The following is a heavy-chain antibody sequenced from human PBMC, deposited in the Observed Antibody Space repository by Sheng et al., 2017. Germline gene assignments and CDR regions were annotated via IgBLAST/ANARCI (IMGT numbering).Heavy chain of an antibody. D-gene: IGHD3-16*01. CDR3: AKERRGPYMSFYYYNYALDV. Sequence: QEQLVESGGGVVQPGRSLRLSCAASGFAFSTLAMHWVRQAPGKGLEWVAVISYDGKNIYYLDSVKGRFTISRDNSRNTVDLHMNGLRTDDTGLYYCAKERRGPYMSFYYYNYALDVWGQGP. CDR2: ISYDGKNI. V-gene: IGHV3-30*17. CDR1: GFAFSTLA. J-gene: IGHJ6*02.